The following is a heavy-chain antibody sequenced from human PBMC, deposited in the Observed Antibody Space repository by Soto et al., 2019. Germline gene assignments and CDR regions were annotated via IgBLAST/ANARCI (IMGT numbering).Heavy chain of an antibody. D-gene: IGHD2-2*01. CDR2: IIPIFGTA. J-gene: IGHJ6*02. CDR1: GGTFSSYA. CDR3: ARAXCSSTSCFYYYYYGMDV. Sequence: ASVKVSCKASGGTFSSYAISWVRQAPGQGLEWMGGIIPIFGTANYAQKFQGRVTITADKSTSTAYMELSSLRSEDTAVYYCARAXCSSTSCFYYYYYGMDVWGQGTTVTVSS. V-gene: IGHV1-69*06.